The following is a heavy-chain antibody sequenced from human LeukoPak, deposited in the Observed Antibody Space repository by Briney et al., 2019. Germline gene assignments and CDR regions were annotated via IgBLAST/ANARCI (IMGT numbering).Heavy chain of an antibody. CDR2: IKQDGSEK. V-gene: IGHV3-7*01. Sequence: PGGSLRLFCAASGFSFSTYWMTWVRQAPGKGLEWVANIKQDGSEKYYVDSVKGRFTSSRDNAKNSLYLQMNRLRAEDTAVYYCARGYWNFGLWGRGTQVTVSS. CDR1: GFSFSTYW. CDR3: ARGYWNFGL. J-gene: IGHJ2*01.